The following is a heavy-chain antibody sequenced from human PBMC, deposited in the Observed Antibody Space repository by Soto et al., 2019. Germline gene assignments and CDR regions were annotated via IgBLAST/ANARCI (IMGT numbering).Heavy chain of an antibody. CDR2: IYYSGST. V-gene: IGHV4-59*01. Sequence: QVQLQESGPGLVKPSETLSLTCTVSGDSINNYYWTWIRQPPGKGLEWIGNIYYSGSTSYNPSLESRVIISVDRSQNQISLKVSSVNAADTAVYHYARVRSSGDYWDYFDYWGQGALVTVSS. CDR1: GDSINNYY. J-gene: IGHJ4*02. CDR3: ARVRSSGDYWDYFDY. D-gene: IGHD3-22*01.